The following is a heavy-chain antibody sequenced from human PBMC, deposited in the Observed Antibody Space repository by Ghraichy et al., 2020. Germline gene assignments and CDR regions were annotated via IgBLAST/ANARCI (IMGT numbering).Heavy chain of an antibody. CDR2: INHSGST. V-gene: IGHV4-34*01. CDR3: ARGAPRYGGNLAPDY. D-gene: IGHD4-23*01. Sequence: SETLSLTCAVYGGSFSGYYWSWIRQPPGKGLEWIGEINHSGSTNYNPSLKSRVTISVDTSKNQFSLKLSSVTAADTAVYYCARGAPRYGGNLAPDYWGQGTLVTVSS. J-gene: IGHJ4*02. CDR1: GGSFSGYY.